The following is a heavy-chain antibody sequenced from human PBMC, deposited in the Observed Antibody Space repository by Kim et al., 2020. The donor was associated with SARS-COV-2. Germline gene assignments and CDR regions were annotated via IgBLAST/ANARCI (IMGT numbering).Heavy chain of an antibody. D-gene: IGHD2-21*02. CDR3: ARDGGAYCGGDCYSGYYYYYGMDV. J-gene: IGHJ6*02. Sequence: GGSLRLSCAASGFTFSDYYMSWIRQAPGKGLEWVSYISSSGSTIYYADSVKGRFTISRDNAKNSLYLQMNSLRAEDTAVYYCARDGGAYCGGDCYSGYYYYYGMDVWGQGTTVTVSS. V-gene: IGHV3-11*04. CDR1: GFTFSDYY. CDR2: ISSSGSTI.